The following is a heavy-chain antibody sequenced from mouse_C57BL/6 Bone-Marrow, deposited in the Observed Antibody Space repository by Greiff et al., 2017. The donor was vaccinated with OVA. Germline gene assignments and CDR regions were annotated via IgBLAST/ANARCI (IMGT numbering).Heavy chain of an antibody. CDR3: ARHGRYYAMDY. J-gene: IGHJ4*01. D-gene: IGHD4-1*01. Sequence: EVHLVESGGDLVKPGGSLKLSCAASGFTFSSYGMSWVRQTPDKRLEWVATISSGGSYTYYPDSVKGRFTISRDNAKNALYLQMSSLKSEDTAMYYGARHGRYYAMDYWSQGNSVPVSS. CDR1: GFTFSSYG. V-gene: IGHV5-6*01. CDR2: ISSGGSYT.